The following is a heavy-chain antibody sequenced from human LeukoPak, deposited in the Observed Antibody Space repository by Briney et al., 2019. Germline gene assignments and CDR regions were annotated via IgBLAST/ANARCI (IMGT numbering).Heavy chain of an antibody. J-gene: IGHJ6*03. D-gene: IGHD2-2*01. CDR2: IYYSGST. Sequence: SETLSLTCTVSGGSISSYYWSWIRQPPGKGLEWIGYIYYSGSTNYNPSLKSRVTISVDTSKNQFSLKLSSVTAADTAVYYCARVRVPAAISYYYYYYYMDVWGKGTTVTVSS. V-gene: IGHV4-59*01. CDR1: GGSISSYY. CDR3: ARVRVPAAISYYYYYYYMDV.